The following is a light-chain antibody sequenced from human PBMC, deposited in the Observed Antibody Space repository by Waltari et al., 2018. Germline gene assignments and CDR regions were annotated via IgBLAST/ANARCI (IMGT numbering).Light chain of an antibody. Sequence: QSALTQPRSVSGSPGQSITISCTGTSSNVGGYKYVSWYHQHPGKAPKLMIYYVSNRPPSVLYGHSCSNSCNTASLPISGLQPADEAAYYCCSYAASYTSVFGAGTRLTVL. CDR2: YVS. J-gene: IGLJ3*02. V-gene: IGLV2-11*01. CDR1: SSNVGGYKY. CDR3: CSYAASYTSV.